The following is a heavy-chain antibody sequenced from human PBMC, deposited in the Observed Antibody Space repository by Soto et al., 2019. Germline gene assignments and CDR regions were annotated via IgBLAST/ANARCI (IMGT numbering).Heavy chain of an antibody. J-gene: IGHJ1*01. Sequence: RWSLRLSCLVSVFTFSSSAINWFRQAPGKGLEWVSTISGSGVAKFYADSVKGRFTISRDNSNNTVSLQMNSLRAEDAAVYYCAKDRSPGATTWNVYWGQGTLVTVSS. CDR3: AKDRSPGATTWNVY. CDR2: ISGSGVAK. D-gene: IGHD1-1*01. V-gene: IGHV3-23*01. CDR1: VFTFSSSA.